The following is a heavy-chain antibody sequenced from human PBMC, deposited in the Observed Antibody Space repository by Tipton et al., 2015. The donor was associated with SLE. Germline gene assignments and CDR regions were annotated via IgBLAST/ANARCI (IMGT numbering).Heavy chain of an antibody. J-gene: IGHJ4*02. CDR1: GGSISSYY. Sequence: TLSLTCTVSGGSISSYYWSWIRQPPGKGLEWIGYIYYSGSTNYNPSLKSRVTISVDTSKNQFSLKLSSLTAADTAVYYCARESSWDPLFDYWGQGTLVTVSS. V-gene: IGHV4-59*01. CDR2: IYYSGST. CDR3: ARESSWDPLFDY. D-gene: IGHD6-13*01.